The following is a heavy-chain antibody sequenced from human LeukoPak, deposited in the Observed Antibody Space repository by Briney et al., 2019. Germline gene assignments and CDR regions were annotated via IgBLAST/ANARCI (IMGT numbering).Heavy chain of an antibody. J-gene: IGHJ4*02. CDR1: GFTFSSSA. Sequence: PWGSLRLSCATSGFTFSSSAMSWVRQPPGKGLAWVSTISGSGGGTYYADSVKGRFTISRDNSKKTLYLQMNSLRAEDTAVFYCGKPLYGSGMYHFDYWGQGTLVTVSS. CDR3: GKPLYGSGMYHFDY. V-gene: IGHV3-23*01. D-gene: IGHD3-10*01. CDR2: ISGSGGGT.